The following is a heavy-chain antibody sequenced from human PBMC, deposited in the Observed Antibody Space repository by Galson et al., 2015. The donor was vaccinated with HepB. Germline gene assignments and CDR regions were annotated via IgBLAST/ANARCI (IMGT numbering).Heavy chain of an antibody. CDR2: IGSGGSSR. J-gene: IGHJ4*02. CDR3: AMLIWFGESHFDY. D-gene: IGHD3-10*01. Sequence: SMRPSFAASGFRLSSYELTWARQSPGRGPEGIAHIGSGGSSRYYADAEKGRLIISRDNDNKSLYLQMNSLRAEDTAVYYCAMLIWFGESHFDYCGQGTLVTVSS. V-gene: IGHV3-48*03. CDR1: GFRLSSYE.